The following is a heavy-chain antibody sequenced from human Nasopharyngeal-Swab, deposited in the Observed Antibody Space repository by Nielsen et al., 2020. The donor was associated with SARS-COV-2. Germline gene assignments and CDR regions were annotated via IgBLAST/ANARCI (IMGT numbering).Heavy chain of an antibody. CDR3: ARDISPYCSSTSCYGPFYYYYGMDV. Sequence: VGHAPGIGLGWVSSISSSSSYIYYADSVKGRFTISRDNAKNSLYLQMNSLRAEDTAVYYCARDISPYCSSTSCYGPFYYYYGMDVWGQGTTVTVSS. D-gene: IGHD2-2*01. V-gene: IGHV3-21*01. J-gene: IGHJ6*02. CDR2: ISSSSSYI.